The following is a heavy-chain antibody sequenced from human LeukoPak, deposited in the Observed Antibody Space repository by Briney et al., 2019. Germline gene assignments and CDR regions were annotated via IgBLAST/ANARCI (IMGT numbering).Heavy chain of an antibody. CDR3: ARDRDSSGYYYVN. CDR2: IIPIFGTA. CDR1: GGTFSSYA. D-gene: IGHD3-22*01. J-gene: IGHJ4*02. Sequence: ASVKVSCKASGGTFSSYAISWVRQAPGQGLERMGGIIPIFGTANYAQKFQGRVTITADESTSTAYMELSSLRSEDTAVYYCARDRDSSGYYYVNWGQGTLVTVSS. V-gene: IGHV1-69*13.